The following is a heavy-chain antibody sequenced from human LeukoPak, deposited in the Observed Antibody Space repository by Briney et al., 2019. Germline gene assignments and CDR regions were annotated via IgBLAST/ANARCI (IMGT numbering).Heavy chain of an antibody. CDR1: GFAFSSYW. Sequence: QSGGSLRLSCEASGFAFSSYWASWVRQAPGKGLEWVANINQDGNSQNYVDSVRGRFTISKDNAENSVYLQMNSLRAEDTAVYYCARSLWPEDYWGQGILVTVSS. CDR3: ARSLWPEDY. J-gene: IGHJ4*02. D-gene: IGHD2-21*01. V-gene: IGHV3-7*01. CDR2: INQDGNSQ.